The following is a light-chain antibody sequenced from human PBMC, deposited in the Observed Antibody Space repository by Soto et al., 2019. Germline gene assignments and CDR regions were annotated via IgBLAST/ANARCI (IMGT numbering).Light chain of an antibody. Sequence: EIVMTQSPATLSVFPGERATLSCRASQSVSSNLAWYQQKPGQAPRLLIYGASTRATGIPARFSGSGSGTEFTLTISSLQSEDLAVYYCQQYKNWPPYTVGQGTKVDIK. CDR3: QQYKNWPPYT. CDR2: GAS. J-gene: IGKJ2*01. CDR1: QSVSSN. V-gene: IGKV3-15*01.